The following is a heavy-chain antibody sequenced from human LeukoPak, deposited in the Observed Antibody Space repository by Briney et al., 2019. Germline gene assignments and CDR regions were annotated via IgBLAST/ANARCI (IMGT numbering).Heavy chain of an antibody. CDR3: ASGFYYDSSGYYIPLSFDY. V-gene: IGHV1-69*04. J-gene: IGHJ4*02. CDR2: IIPILGIA. Sequence: ASVKVSCKASGGTFSSYAISWVRQAPRQGLEWMGRIIPILGIANYAQKFQGRVTITADKSTSTAYMELSSLRSEDTAVYYCASGFYYDSSGYYIPLSFDYWGQGTLVTVSS. D-gene: IGHD3-22*01. CDR1: GGTFSSYA.